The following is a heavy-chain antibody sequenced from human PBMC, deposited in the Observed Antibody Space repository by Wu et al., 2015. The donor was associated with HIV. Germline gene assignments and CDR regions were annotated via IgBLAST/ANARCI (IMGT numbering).Heavy chain of an antibody. D-gene: IGHD1-14*01. V-gene: IGHV1-24*01. CDR2: LDTEDNRR. CDR1: GSSLTELS. J-gene: IGHJ4*02. CDR3: AARYLLRTTYYFDF. Sequence: QVLLIQSGAEVKKPGASARVSCKVSGSSLTELSIHWVRQAPGKGFEWMGGLDTEDNRRIYAQKLQGRVTMSEDTPTDTAYLEVSSLTSEDTAIYYCAARYLLRTTYYFDFVGPGIAGHRLL.